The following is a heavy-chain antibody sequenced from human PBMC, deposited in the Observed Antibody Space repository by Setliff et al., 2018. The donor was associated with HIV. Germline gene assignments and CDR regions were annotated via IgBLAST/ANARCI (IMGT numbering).Heavy chain of an antibody. CDR2: IYHSGST. V-gene: IGHV4-4*08. J-gene: IGHJ5*02. D-gene: IGHD3-22*01. CDR1: DGSISSQY. Sequence: SETLSLTCTVSDGSISSQYWSWIRQPPGKGLEWIGNIYHSGSTNYNPSLKSRVTISIDTSKNQFSLNLTSVTAADTAVYYCASRVYYYDSNNFLREEGFDPWGQGTLVTVSS. CDR3: ASRVYYYDSNNFLREEGFDP.